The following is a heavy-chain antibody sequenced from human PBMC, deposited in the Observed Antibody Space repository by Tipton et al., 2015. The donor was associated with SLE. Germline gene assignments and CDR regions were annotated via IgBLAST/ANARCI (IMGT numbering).Heavy chain of an antibody. V-gene: IGHV4-59*12. CDR2: IYYTGSA. J-gene: IGHJ4*02. D-gene: IGHD6-13*01. CDR3: ARTVAAAGTRYFDY. Sequence: TLSLTCTVSGASISSSYWSWIRQPPGKGLEWIGYIYYTGSANYNPSLKSRVTISIDTSKNQFSLKLSSVTAADTAVYYCARTVAAAGTRYFDYWGQGTLVTVSS. CDR1: GASISSSY.